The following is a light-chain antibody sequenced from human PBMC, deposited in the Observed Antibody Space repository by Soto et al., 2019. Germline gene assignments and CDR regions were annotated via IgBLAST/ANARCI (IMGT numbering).Light chain of an antibody. Sequence: QSALTQPRSVSGSPGQSVTISCTGTSSDVGGYNYVSWYQQYSGKAHKLMIYDVSERPSGVPDRFSGSKSGNTASLTISGLQAEDEADYYCCSYAGTYTLFGGGTKLTVL. CDR3: CSYAGTYTL. CDR1: SSDVGGYNY. J-gene: IGLJ2*01. V-gene: IGLV2-11*01. CDR2: DVS.